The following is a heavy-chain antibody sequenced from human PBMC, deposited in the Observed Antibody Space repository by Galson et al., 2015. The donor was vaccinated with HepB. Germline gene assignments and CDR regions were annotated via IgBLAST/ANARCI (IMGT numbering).Heavy chain of an antibody. V-gene: IGHV3-43D*03. CDR3: AKDIRKYSSGKASLCFDY. Sequence: SLRLSCAASGFTFDDYAMHWVRQAPGKGLEWVSLISWDGGSTYYADSVKGRFTISRDTSKNSLYLQMNSLRAEDTALYYCAKDIRKYSSGKASLCFDYWGQGTLVTVSS. D-gene: IGHD6-19*01. J-gene: IGHJ4*02. CDR1: GFTFDDYA. CDR2: ISWDGGST.